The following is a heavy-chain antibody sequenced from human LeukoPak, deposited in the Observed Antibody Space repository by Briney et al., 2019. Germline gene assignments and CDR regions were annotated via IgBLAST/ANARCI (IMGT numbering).Heavy chain of an antibody. CDR2: INHSGST. D-gene: IGHD3-16*01. CDR3: AREVRGDFDY. CDR1: GGSFSGYY. Sequence: PSETLSLTCAVYGGSFSGYYWSWIRQPPGKGLEWIGEINHSGSTNYNPSLKSRVTISVDTSKNQFSLKLSSVTAADTAVYYCAREVRGDFDYWGQGTLVTVSS. V-gene: IGHV4-34*01. J-gene: IGHJ4*02.